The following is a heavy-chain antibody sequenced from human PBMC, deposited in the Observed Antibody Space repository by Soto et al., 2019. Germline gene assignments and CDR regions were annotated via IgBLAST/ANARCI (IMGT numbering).Heavy chain of an antibody. CDR1: GASIAGGSYY. CDR3: AKASWRGYSSAVDH. V-gene: IGHV4-30-4*02. Sequence: SETLSLTCSVSGASIAGGSYYWSWVRQPPGKGLEWIGYIPSRGRPFYNPSLTSRGTISADSSKNQLSLQMNSLRAEDTAVYYCAKASWRGYSSAVDHWGQGTLVTVSS. CDR2: IPSRGRP. D-gene: IGHD3-3*01. J-gene: IGHJ4*02.